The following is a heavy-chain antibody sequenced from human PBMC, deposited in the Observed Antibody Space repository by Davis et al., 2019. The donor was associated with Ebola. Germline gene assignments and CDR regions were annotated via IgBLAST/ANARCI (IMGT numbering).Heavy chain of an antibody. D-gene: IGHD5-18*01. CDR3: AKDSRYSYSLDY. CDR1: GFTFSSYS. J-gene: IGHJ4*02. Sequence: GGSLRLSCAASGFTFSSYSMNWVRQAPGKGLEWVSYISSGSGTIYYADSVKGRFTISRDNAKNSLYLQMNSLRDEDTAVYYCAKDSRYSYSLDYWGQGTLVTVSS. V-gene: IGHV3-48*02. CDR2: ISSGSGTI.